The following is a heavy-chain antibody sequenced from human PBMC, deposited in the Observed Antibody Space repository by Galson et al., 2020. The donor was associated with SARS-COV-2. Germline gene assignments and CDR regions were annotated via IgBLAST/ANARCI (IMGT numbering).Heavy chain of an antibody. CDR3: ARGTTVTTRGEDY. CDR1: GFTVSSNY. Sequence: GGSLRLSCAASGFTVSSNYMSWVRQAPGKGLEWVSVIYSGGSTYYADSVKGRFTISRDNSKNTLYLQMNSLRAEDTAVYYCARGTTVTTRGEDYWGQGTLVTVSS. V-gene: IGHV3-53*01. D-gene: IGHD4-17*01. J-gene: IGHJ4*02. CDR2: IYSGGST.